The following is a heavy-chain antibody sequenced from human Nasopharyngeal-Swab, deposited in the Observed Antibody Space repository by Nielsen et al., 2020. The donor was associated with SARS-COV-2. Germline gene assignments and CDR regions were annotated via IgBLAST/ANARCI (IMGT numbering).Heavy chain of an antibody. Sequence: VRQAPGKGLEWVPYISSSSSTIYYADSVKGRFTISRDNAKNSLYLQMNSLRAEDTAVYYCARGQEDNDFWSGSPSGGFDYWGQGTLVTVSS. D-gene: IGHD3-3*01. CDR2: ISSSSSTI. J-gene: IGHJ4*02. CDR3: ARGQEDNDFWSGSPSGGFDY. V-gene: IGHV3-48*04.